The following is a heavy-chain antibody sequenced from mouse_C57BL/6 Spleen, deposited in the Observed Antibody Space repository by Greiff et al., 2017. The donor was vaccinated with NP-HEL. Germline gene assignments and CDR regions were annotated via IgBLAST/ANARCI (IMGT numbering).Heavy chain of an antibody. CDR1: GFTFSSYA. CDR2: ISDGGSYT. Sequence: EVQLVESGGGLVKPGGSLKLSCAASGFTFSSYAMSWVRQTPEKRLEWVATISDGGSYTYYPDNVKGRFTISRDNAKNNLYLQMSHLKSEDTAMYYCARDPYYYGSRGDYFDYWGQGTTLTVSS. D-gene: IGHD1-1*01. J-gene: IGHJ2*01. CDR3: ARDPYYYGSRGDYFDY. V-gene: IGHV5-4*01.